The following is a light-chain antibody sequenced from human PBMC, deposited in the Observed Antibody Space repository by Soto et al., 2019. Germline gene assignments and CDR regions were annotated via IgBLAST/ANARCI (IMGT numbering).Light chain of an antibody. CDR2: DAS. CDR1: QSVSTY. J-gene: IGKJ4*01. Sequence: EIVLTQSPATLSLSPGERATLSCRASQSVSTYLAWYQQKPGQAPRLLIYDASNRATGIPARFSGSGSGTDDTHTISSLEPEDFAVYCDKERHDWSQISFGGRTKVEI. V-gene: IGKV3-11*01. CDR3: KERHDWSQIS.